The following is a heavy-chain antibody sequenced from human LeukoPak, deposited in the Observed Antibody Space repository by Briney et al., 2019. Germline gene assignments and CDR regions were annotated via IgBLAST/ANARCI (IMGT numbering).Heavy chain of an antibody. Sequence: PSETLSLTCTVSGGSISSYYWSWIRQPPGKGLEWIGYIYYSGSTNYNPSLKSRVTISGDTSKNQFSLKLSSVTAADTAVYYCARDKGLAAAGHWYFDLWGRGTLVTVS. V-gene: IGHV4-59*01. CDR1: GGSISSYY. CDR2: IYYSGST. J-gene: IGHJ2*01. D-gene: IGHD6-13*01. CDR3: ARDKGLAAAGHWYFDL.